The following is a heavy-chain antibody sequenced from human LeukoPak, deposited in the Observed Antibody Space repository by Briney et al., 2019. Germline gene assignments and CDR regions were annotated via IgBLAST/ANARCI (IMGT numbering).Heavy chain of an antibody. CDR1: GGSFSGYY. Sequence: PSETLSLTCAVYGGSFSGYYWSWIRQPPGKGLEWIGEINHSGSTNYNPSLKSRVTISVDTSKNQFSLKPSSVTAADTAVYYCASLRYDYVWGSYRPYYFDYWGQGTLVTVSS. V-gene: IGHV4-34*01. J-gene: IGHJ4*02. D-gene: IGHD3-16*02. CDR2: INHSGST. CDR3: ASLRYDYVWGSYRPYYFDY.